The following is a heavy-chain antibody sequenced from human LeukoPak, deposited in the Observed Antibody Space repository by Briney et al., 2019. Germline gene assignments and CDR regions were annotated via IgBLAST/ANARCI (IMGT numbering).Heavy chain of an antibody. D-gene: IGHD6-6*01. V-gene: IGHV3-23*01. J-gene: IGHJ5*02. CDR2: VSGTGGRT. Sequence: PGGSLRLSCAASGFTFSTYSMKWVRQAPGKGLEWVSVVSGTGGRTYYADSVKGRFTISRDNSKNTLYLQMNSLRAEDTALYYCVKASSSSPQYNWFDAWGQGTLVTVSS. CDR3: VKASSSSPQYNWFDA. CDR1: GFTFSTYS.